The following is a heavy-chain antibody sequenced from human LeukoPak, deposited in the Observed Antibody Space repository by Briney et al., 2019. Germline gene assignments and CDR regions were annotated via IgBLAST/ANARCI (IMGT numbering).Heavy chain of an antibody. D-gene: IGHD3-3*02. CDR2: IKQDGSEK. CDR3: ATESIGRHYDY. V-gene: IGHV3-7*01. CDR1: GFTFSTYW. J-gene: IGHJ4*02. Sequence: GGSLRLSCAASGFTFSTYWMSWVRQAPGKGLEWVANIKQDGSEKYYLDSVKGRFTISRDNAKNSLYLQMDSLRAEDTAVYYCATESIGRHYDYWGQGTLLTVSS.